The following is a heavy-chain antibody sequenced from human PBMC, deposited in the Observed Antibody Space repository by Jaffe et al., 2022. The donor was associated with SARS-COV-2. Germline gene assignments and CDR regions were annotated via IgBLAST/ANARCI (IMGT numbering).Heavy chain of an antibody. V-gene: IGHV3-23*04. CDR1: GFTFRTAV. Sequence: EVQLVESGGGLVQPGGSLRVSCAASGFTFRTAVMAWVRQAPGEGLEWVSLISANGGSTSYADSVKGRFTISRDNSKNTLYLQMNSLRAEDTAVYYCATASRPLDWLCYFFNYWGQGALVTVSS. D-gene: IGHD3-3*01. CDR3: ATASRPLDWLCYFFNY. CDR2: ISANGGST. J-gene: IGHJ4*02.